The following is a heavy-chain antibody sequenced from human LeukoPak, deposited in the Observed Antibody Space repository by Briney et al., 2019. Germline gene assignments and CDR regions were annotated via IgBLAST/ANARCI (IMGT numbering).Heavy chain of an antibody. CDR3: ARMGEQLSFDY. Sequence: ASVKVSCKASGYTFTSYYMHWVRQAPGQGLEWMGIINPSSGSTSYAQQFQGRVTMTRDTSTSTVHMELSSLRSDDTAVYYCARMGEQLSFDYWGQGTLVTVSS. CDR2: INPSSGST. CDR1: GYTFTSYY. D-gene: IGHD3-16*01. J-gene: IGHJ4*02. V-gene: IGHV1-46*01.